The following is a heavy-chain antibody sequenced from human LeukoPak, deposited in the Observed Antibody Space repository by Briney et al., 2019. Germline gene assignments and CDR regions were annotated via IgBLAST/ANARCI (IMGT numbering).Heavy chain of an antibody. CDR1: GYTFTSYD. Sequence: ASVKESCQASGYTFTSYDIHWVRQATGQGLEWMGWMNPNSGNTGYAQKFQGRVTMTRNTYISTAYMELSSLRSEDTAVYYCARVRMVRGVIINRRPGNWFDPWGQGTLVTVSS. CDR2: MNPNSGNT. D-gene: IGHD3-10*01. CDR3: ARVRMVRGVIINRRPGNWFDP. V-gene: IGHV1-8*01. J-gene: IGHJ5*02.